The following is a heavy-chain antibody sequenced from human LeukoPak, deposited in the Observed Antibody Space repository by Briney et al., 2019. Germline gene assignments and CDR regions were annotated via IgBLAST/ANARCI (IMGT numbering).Heavy chain of an antibody. CDR3: ATRKLGNDY. J-gene: IGHJ4*02. CDR1: GGSISSSNYY. CDR2: IYYTET. D-gene: IGHD7-27*01. V-gene: IGHV4-61*01. Sequence: SETLSLTCTVSGGSISSSNYYWSWIRQSPGKGLERIGYIYYTETSYNPSLKSRVTISADTSKNQFSLKLYSVTAADTAVYYCATRKLGNDYWGQGTLVTVSS.